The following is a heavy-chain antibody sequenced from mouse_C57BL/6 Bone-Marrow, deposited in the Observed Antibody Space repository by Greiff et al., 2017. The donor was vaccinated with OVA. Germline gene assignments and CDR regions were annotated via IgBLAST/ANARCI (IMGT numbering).Heavy chain of an antibody. CDR3: ARAGDGYYEIAY. CDR2: ISSGGSYT. Sequence: EVQGVESGGDLVKPGGSLKLSCAASGFTFSSYGMSWVRQTPDKRLEWVATISSGGSYTYYPDSVKGRFTISRDNAKNTLYLQMSSLKSEDTAMYYCARAGDGYYEIAYWGQGTLVTVSA. V-gene: IGHV5-6*01. CDR1: GFTFSSYG. D-gene: IGHD2-3*01. J-gene: IGHJ3*01.